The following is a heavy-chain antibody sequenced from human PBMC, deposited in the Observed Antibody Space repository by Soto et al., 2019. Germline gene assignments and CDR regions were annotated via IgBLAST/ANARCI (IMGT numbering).Heavy chain of an antibody. V-gene: IGHV1-18*04. CDR3: ARGEYDIWTGYYRWYFQH. J-gene: IGHJ1*01. CDR1: GYTFTSYG. CDR2: ISAYNGNT. Sequence: ASVKVSCKASGYTFTSYGISWVRQAPGQGLEWMGWISAYNGNTNYAQKLQGRVTMTTDTSTSTAYMELRSLRSDDTAVYYCARGEYDIWTGYYRWYFQHWGQGTLVTVSS. D-gene: IGHD3-9*01.